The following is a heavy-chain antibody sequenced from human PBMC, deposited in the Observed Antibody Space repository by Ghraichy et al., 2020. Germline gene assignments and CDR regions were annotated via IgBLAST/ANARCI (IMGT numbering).Heavy chain of an antibody. Sequence: LSLTCVASGFTFSDHYMDCVRQAPGKGLEWVGRTIKKAKSYITQYAVSVQGRFTISRDDSRDSMYLQMNSLKTEDTAVYYCSRDLFGQGDTCGQGTLVTVSS. J-gene: IGHJ5*02. CDR1: GFTFSDHY. D-gene: IGHD3/OR15-3a*01. CDR3: SRDLFGQGDT. V-gene: IGHV3-72*01. CDR2: TIKKAKSYIT.